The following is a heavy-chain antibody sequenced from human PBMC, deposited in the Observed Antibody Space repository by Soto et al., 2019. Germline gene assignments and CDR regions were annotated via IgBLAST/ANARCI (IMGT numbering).Heavy chain of an antibody. V-gene: IGHV4-31*03. CDR3: ARVPAP. J-gene: IGHJ4*02. Sequence: NPSETLSLTCTVSGGSISSGGYYWSWIRQHPGKGLEWIGYIYNSGSTYYNASLKSRVTISADTSRNQFSLQMNSVTAADTAVYYCARVPAPWGQGTLVTVSS. CDR2: IYNSGST. CDR1: GGSISSGGYY.